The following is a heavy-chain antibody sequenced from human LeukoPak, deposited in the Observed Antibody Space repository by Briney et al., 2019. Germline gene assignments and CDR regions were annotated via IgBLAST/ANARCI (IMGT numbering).Heavy chain of an antibody. CDR1: GFTFSSYE. CDR3: ARDKGSSWYWVYYYYYMDV. Sequence: QPGGSLRLSCAASGFTFSSYEMNWVRQAPGKGLEWVSYISSSGSTIYYADSVKGRFTISRDNAKNSLYLQMNSLRAEDTAVYYCARDKGSSWYWVYYYYYMDVWGKGTTVTVSS. D-gene: IGHD6-13*01. CDR2: ISSSGSTI. V-gene: IGHV3-48*03. J-gene: IGHJ6*03.